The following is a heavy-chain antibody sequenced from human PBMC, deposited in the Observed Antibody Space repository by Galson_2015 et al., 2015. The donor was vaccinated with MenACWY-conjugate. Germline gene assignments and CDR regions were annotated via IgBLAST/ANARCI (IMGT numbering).Heavy chain of an antibody. Sequence: SLRLSCAASGFTFSSYWMSWVRQAPGKGLEWVANIKQDGSEKYYVDSVKGRFTISRDNAKNSLYLQMNSLRAEDTAVYYCARAPYYYDSIAAFDIWGQGTMVTVSS. CDR1: GFTFSSYW. D-gene: IGHD3-22*01. CDR3: ARAPYYYDSIAAFDI. V-gene: IGHV3-7*03. CDR2: IKQDGSEK. J-gene: IGHJ3*02.